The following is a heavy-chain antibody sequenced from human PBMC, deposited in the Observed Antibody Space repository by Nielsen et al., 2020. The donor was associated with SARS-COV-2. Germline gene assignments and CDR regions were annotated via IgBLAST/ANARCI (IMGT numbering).Heavy chain of an antibody. CDR1: GGSISSYY. V-gene: IGHV4-59*08. J-gene: IGHJ4*02. Sequence: GSLRLSCTVSGGSISSYYWSWIRQPPGKGLEWIGYIYYSGGTNYNPSLKSRVTISVDTSKNQFSLKLSSVTAADTAVYYCARGLHYYDSSGYHFDYWGQGTLVTVSS. CDR3: ARGLHYYDSSGYHFDY. CDR2: IYYSGGT. D-gene: IGHD3-22*01.